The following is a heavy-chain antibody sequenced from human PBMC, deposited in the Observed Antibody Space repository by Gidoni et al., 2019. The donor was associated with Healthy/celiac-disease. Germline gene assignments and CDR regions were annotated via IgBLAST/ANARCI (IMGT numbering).Heavy chain of an antibody. D-gene: IGHD3-10*01. J-gene: IGHJ6*02. CDR1: GCSISSYP. CDR2: LYYSGST. CDR3: ARDGSLNDYGSGSYGMDV. V-gene: IGHV4-59*01. Sequence: QVQLQESGPGLVKPSATLSLTCTVSGCSISSYPWSWIRQPPGKGLEWIGYLYYSGSTNYNPSLKSRVTISVDTSKNQFSLKRSSVTAADTAVYYWARDGSLNDYGSGSYGMDVWGQGTTVTVSS.